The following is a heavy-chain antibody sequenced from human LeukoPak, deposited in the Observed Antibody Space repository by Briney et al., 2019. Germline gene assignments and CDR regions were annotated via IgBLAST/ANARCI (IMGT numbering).Heavy chain of an antibody. CDR1: GFTFSSYS. J-gene: IGHJ4*02. CDR3: AREGSIAVAGRDYFDY. V-gene: IGHV3-21*01. CDR2: ISSSSSYI. Sequence: GGSLRLSCAASGFTFSSYSMNWVRQAPGKGLEWVSSISSSSSYIYYADSVKGRFTISRDNSKNTLYLQMNSLRAEDTAVYYCAREGSIAVAGRDYFDYWGQGTLVTVSS. D-gene: IGHD6-19*01.